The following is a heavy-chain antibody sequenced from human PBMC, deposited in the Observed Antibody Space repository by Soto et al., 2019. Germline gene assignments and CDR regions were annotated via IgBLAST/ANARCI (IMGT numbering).Heavy chain of an antibody. CDR3: ARVFCSDGVCYMGQFDY. V-gene: IGHV3-23*01. CDR1: GFTFSTYA. CDR2: ISDGGSNT. Sequence: EVQLLESGGGLVQPGGSLRLSCATSGFTFSTYAMTWVRQAPGKGLEWVSGISDGGSNTYYADSVKGWFTISRDTSKNTLYLHMNSLRAEYTAVYYCARVFCSDGVCYMGQFDYWGQGTLVTVSS. J-gene: IGHJ4*02. D-gene: IGHD2-8*01.